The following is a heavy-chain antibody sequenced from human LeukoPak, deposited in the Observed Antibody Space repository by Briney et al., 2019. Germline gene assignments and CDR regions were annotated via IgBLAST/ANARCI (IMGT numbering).Heavy chain of an antibody. CDR2: IKQDGSEK. J-gene: IGHJ5*01. Sequence: PGGSLRLSCAASGFTFSRHWMSWVRQAPGKGLEWVVNIKQDGSEKHYVDSVKGRFTISRDNAKNSLYLQMDSLRAEDTAIYYCARDANAGYSVNWFDPWGQGTLVTVSS. D-gene: IGHD5/OR15-5a*01. V-gene: IGHV3-7*03. CDR1: GFTFSRHW. CDR3: ARDANAGYSVNWFDP.